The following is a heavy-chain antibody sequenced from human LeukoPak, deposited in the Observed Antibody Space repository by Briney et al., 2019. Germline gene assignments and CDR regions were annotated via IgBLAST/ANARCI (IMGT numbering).Heavy chain of an antibody. J-gene: IGHJ5*02. CDR3: ARTHCGGGSCDTFDP. V-gene: IGHV4-4*07. CDR2: FYASGTT. CDR1: GVSISNYF. D-gene: IGHD2-21*01. Sequence: KPSETLSLTCNVFGVSISNYFWSWLRQHAGKGLEWIGRFYASGTTYYNPSLRSRVTLSMDTSKNHFSLKLTSVTAADTAVYYCARTHCGGGSCDTFDPWGQGTLVTVSS.